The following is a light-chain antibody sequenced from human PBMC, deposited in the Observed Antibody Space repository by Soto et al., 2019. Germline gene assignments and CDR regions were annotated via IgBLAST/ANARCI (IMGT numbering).Light chain of an antibody. CDR3: VSYTTSAYHV. CDR1: SSDVGNYIF. CDR2: DIN. J-gene: IGLJ1*01. V-gene: IGLV2-14*01. Sequence: QSVRTHPASVSWSPGQSITISCTGTSSDVGNYIFVSWYRQHPGKAPKLMIYDINNRPSGVSNRFSGSKSGNTASLTISGLQAEEDADHYCVSYTTSAYHVFGTGTKVTVL.